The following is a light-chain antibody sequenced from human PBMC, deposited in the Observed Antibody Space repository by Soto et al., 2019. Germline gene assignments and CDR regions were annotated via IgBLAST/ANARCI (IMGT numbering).Light chain of an antibody. J-gene: IGLJ2*01. CDR1: NSDLPTYNS. CDR3: GSYTANNASL. CDR2: EVI. Sequence: QSVLTQPASVSGSPGQSITISCTGTNSDLPTYNSVSWYQQPPGKAPKLILFEVINRPSGISNRFSGSKSGTTASLTISGLQTDDEADYYCGSYTANNASLFGGGTKVTVL. V-gene: IGLV2-14*01.